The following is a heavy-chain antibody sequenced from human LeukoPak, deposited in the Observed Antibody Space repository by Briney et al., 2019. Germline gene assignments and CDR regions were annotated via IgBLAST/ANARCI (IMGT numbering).Heavy chain of an antibody. CDR1: GFTFSSYA. CDR2: ISGSGGST. D-gene: IGHD6-13*01. Sequence: PGGSLRLSCAASGFTFSSYAMSWVRQAPGKGLEWVSAISGSGGSTYYADSVKGRFTISRDNSKNTLYLQMNSLRAEDTAVYYCAKALYDYPLRIAAAGTDYWGQGTLVTVSS. J-gene: IGHJ4*02. V-gene: IGHV3-23*01. CDR3: AKALYDYPLRIAAAGTDY.